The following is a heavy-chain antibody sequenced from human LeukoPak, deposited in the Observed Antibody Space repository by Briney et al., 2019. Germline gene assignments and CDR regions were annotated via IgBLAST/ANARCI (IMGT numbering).Heavy chain of an antibody. J-gene: IGHJ4*02. Sequence: GGSLRLSCAASGFTFSGYSMNWVRQAPGKGLEWVSSISSSSTYIYYADSVKGRFTISRDNAENSLFLQMNSLRAEDTAVYYCARSYNRYFDYWGQGTLVTVSS. D-gene: IGHD1-14*01. CDR1: GFTFSGYS. V-gene: IGHV3-21*01. CDR3: ARSYNRYFDY. CDR2: ISSSSTYI.